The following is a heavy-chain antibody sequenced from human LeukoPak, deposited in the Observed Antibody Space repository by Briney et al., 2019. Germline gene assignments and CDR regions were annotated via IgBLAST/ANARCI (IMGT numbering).Heavy chain of an antibody. D-gene: IGHD6-6*01. CDR1: GYSITSGYY. CDR2: IYHSGST. CDR3: ARGIGGRPDLYYFYMDV. J-gene: IGHJ6*03. Sequence: SETLSLTCTVSGYSITSGYYWGWIRQLPGKGLEWIGSIYHSGSTFYNPSLKSRVTISGDASENQVSLKLTSVTTADTALYYCARGIGGRPDLYYFYMDVWGKGTTITVSS. V-gene: IGHV4-38-2*02.